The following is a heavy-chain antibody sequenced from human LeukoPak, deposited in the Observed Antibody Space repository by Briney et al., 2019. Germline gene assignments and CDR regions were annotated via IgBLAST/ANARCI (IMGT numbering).Heavy chain of an antibody. V-gene: IGHV3-30*02. Sequence: GGSLRLSCAASGFTFSSYGMHWVRQAPGKGLEWVAFIRYDGSNKYYADSVKGRFTISRDNSKNTLYLHMNSLRAEDTAVHYCAKDYSSSWLYYFDYWGQGTLVTVSS. CDR3: AKDYSSSWLYYFDY. D-gene: IGHD6-13*01. CDR1: GFTFSSYG. CDR2: IRYDGSNK. J-gene: IGHJ4*02.